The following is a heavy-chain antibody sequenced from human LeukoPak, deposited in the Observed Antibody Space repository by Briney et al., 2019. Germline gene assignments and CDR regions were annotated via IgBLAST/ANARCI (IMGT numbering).Heavy chain of an antibody. J-gene: IGHJ4*02. CDR1: GGSISSGGYY. Sequence: PSETLSHTCTVSGGSISSGGYYWSWIRQPPGKGLEWIGYIYHSGSTYYNPSLKSRVTISVDRSKNQFSLKLSSVTAADTAVYYCARRSSSLGGLEDPYDYWGQGTLVTVSS. D-gene: IGHD6-13*01. CDR3: ARRSSSLGGLEDPYDY. V-gene: IGHV4-30-2*01. CDR2: IYHSGST.